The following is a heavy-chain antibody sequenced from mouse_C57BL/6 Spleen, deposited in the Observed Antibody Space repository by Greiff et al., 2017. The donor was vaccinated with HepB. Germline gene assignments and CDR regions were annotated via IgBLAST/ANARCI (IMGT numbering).Heavy chain of an antibody. CDR2: IYPGNSDT. J-gene: IGHJ4*01. CDR3: TRRDDYSYYYAMDY. D-gene: IGHD2-4*01. V-gene: IGHV1-5*01. CDR1: GYTFTSYW. Sequence: EVQLQQSGTVLARPGASVKMSCKTSGYTFTSYWMHWVKQRPGQGLEWIGAIYPGNSDTSYNQKFKGKAKLTAVTSASTAYMELSSLTNEDSAVYYCTRRDDYSYYYAMDYWGQGTSVTVSS.